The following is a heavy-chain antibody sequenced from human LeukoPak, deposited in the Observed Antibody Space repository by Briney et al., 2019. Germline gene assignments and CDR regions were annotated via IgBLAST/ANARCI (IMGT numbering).Heavy chain of an antibody. D-gene: IGHD3-22*01. CDR3: ARHWRSFDSSGSYSFDY. V-gene: IGHV4-59*08. Sequence: SETLSLTCTVSGVSISNYYWSWIRLPPGKGLEWIGYISNSGSTNYNPSLKSRVTISVDTSKNHFSLKLSSVTAAGTAVYYCARHWRSFDSSGSYSFDYWGQGTLVTVSS. CDR1: GVSISNYY. CDR2: ISNSGST. J-gene: IGHJ4*02.